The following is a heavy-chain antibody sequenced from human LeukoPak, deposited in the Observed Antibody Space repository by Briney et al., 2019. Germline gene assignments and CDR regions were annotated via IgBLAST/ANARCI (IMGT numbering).Heavy chain of an antibody. V-gene: IGHV4-39*01. J-gene: IGHJ4*02. CDR3: ARHVRQQLPPKAFDY. CDR1: GGSISSGIYY. CDR2: IYYSGNT. D-gene: IGHD6-13*01. Sequence: PSETLSLTCTVPGGSISSGIYYWGWIRQPPGKGLEWIGSIYYSGNTYYNPSLKSRVTISVDTSKNQLSLKLNSVTAADTAVYYCARHVRQQLPPKAFDYWGQGTLVTVSS.